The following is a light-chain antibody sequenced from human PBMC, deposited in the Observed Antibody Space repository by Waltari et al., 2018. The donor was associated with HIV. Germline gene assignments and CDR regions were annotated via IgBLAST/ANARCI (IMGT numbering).Light chain of an antibody. Sequence: DIVMNQSPDSLAVSLGERATINCKSTQSVVYSSNTRSYLAWVQQRPRQAPKLLISWTSTREFGVPDRFTGSGSGTDFTLTISSLQAEDVAVYYCHQYYSPPYTFGQGTKLEI. CDR2: WTS. V-gene: IGKV4-1*01. CDR3: HQYYSPPYT. CDR1: QSVVYSSNTRSY. J-gene: IGKJ2*01.